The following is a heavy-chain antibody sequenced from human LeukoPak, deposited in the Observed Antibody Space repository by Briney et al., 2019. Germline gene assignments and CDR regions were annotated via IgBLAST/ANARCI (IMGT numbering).Heavy chain of an antibody. J-gene: IGHJ2*01. CDR1: GGSISSGSYY. Sequence: SETLSLTCTVSGGSISSGSYYWSWIRQPAGEGLEWIGRIYTSGSTNYNPSLKSRVTISVDTSKNQFSLKLSPVTAADTAVYYCARSFDDFWSGTQGYFDLWGRGTLVTVSS. CDR3: ARSFDDFWSGTQGYFDL. V-gene: IGHV4-61*02. CDR2: IYTSGST. D-gene: IGHD3-3*01.